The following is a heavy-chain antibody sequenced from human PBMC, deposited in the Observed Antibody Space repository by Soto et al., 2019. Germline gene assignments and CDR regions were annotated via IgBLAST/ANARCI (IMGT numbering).Heavy chain of an antibody. D-gene: IGHD1-1*01. Sequence: HVQLVQSGAEVKKPGSSVTVSCKASGGTFSSYAISWVRQAPGQGLEWMGGIIPIFNTSNYAQKFQGRVTITTDESTSAVYMEKTSLRSEDKAFDLCTSDFLKNGIPVEAGYWGQGTLVTVSS. J-gene: IGHJ4*02. CDR3: TSDFLKNGIPVEAGY. CDR1: GGTFSSYA. V-gene: IGHV1-69*01. CDR2: IIPIFNTS.